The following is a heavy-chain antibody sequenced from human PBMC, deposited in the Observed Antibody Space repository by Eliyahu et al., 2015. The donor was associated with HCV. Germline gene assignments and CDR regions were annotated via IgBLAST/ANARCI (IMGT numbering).Heavy chain of an antibody. D-gene: IGHD1-1*01. Sequence: QVQLVQSGAEVKKPXASVXVSCKAXGYTFTSYYMHWVRQAPGKGLEWMGIINPSGGSTSYAQKFQGRVTMTRDTSTSTVYMELSSLRSEDTAVYYCARVSGTTGHFENWGQGTLVTVSS. V-gene: IGHV1-46*01. J-gene: IGHJ4*02. CDR1: GYTFTSYY. CDR3: ARVSGTTGHFEN. CDR2: INPSGGST.